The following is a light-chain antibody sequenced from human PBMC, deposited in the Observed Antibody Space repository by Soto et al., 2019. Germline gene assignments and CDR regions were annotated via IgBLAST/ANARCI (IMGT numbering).Light chain of an antibody. CDR1: QSVNNH. Sequence: DIQMTQSPSSLSAFVGDRVTITCRASQSVNNHFNWYQQKPGKAPTLLIYATSGLQSGVPSRFSGGGSGTDFTLTISSLQPEDFATYYCQQNYSAIHTFGQGTKLEIK. CDR3: QQNYSAIHT. V-gene: IGKV1-39*01. J-gene: IGKJ2*01. CDR2: ATS.